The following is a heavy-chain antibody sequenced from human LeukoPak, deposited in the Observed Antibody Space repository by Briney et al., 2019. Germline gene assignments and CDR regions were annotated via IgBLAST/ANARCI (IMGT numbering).Heavy chain of an antibody. CDR3: ARGGIPDY. Sequence: PSETLSLTCTVSGGSITSYYWSWIRQPPGKGLEWLGYIYYSGSTSYNPSLKSRVTISVDTSRNQFSLKLSSVTAADTAVYYCARGGIPDYWGQGILVTVSS. D-gene: IGHD2-21*01. J-gene: IGHJ4*02. V-gene: IGHV4-59*08. CDR1: GGSITSYY. CDR2: IYYSGST.